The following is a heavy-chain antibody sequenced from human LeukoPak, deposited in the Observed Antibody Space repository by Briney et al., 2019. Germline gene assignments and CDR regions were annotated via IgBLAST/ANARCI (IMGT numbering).Heavy chain of an antibody. Sequence: SETLSLTCTVSGGSISSYYWYWIRQPPGKGPEWIGNMLYRGSTNYNPSLKSRVTISADVSKNQFSLKLSSVTAADTAIYYCAGGDPSSWVDYWGQGTLVTVSS. CDR1: GGSISSYY. D-gene: IGHD6-13*01. CDR3: AGGDPSSWVDY. V-gene: IGHV4-59*01. CDR2: MLYRGST. J-gene: IGHJ4*02.